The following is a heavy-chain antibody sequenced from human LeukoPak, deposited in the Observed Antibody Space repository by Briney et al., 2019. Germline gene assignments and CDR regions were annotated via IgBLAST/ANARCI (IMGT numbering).Heavy chain of an antibody. Sequence: GASVKVSCKASGYTFTGYYMHWVRQAPGQGLEWMGRINPNSGGTNYAQKFQGRVTMTRDTSISTAYMELSRLRSDRSAVYYCARVDIGPRGGFWGQGTLVTVSS. CDR2: INPNSGGT. J-gene: IGHJ4*02. V-gene: IGHV1-2*06. D-gene: IGHD5-12*01. CDR1: GYTFTGYY. CDR3: ARVDIGPRGGF.